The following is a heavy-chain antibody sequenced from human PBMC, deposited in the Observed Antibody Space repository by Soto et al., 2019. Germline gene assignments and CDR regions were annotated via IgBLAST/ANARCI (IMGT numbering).Heavy chain of an antibody. Sequence: QVQLVESGGGVVQPGRSLRLSCAASGFTFSSYGMHWVRQAPGKGREWVAVISSDGSNKYYADSVKGRFTISRDNSKNTLYLQMNSLRAEDTAVYYCAKSYYDYVWGSYRDAFDIWGQGTMVTVSS. CDR1: GFTFSSYG. V-gene: IGHV3-30*18. CDR2: ISSDGSNK. J-gene: IGHJ3*02. CDR3: AKSYYDYVWGSYRDAFDI. D-gene: IGHD3-16*02.